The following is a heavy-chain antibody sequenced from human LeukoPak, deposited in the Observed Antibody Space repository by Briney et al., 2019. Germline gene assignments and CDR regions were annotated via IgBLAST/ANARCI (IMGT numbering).Heavy chain of an antibody. Sequence: SETLSLTCTVPGGSISSGDYYWSWIRQHPGKGLEWIGSIYYSGRTYYNPSLKSRVTISVDTSKNQFSLKLSSVTAAGTAVYYCARDRYDSYPMDVWGQGTTVTVSS. J-gene: IGHJ6*02. D-gene: IGHD3-3*01. CDR3: ARDRYDSYPMDV. CDR2: IYYSGRT. CDR1: GGSISSGDYY. V-gene: IGHV4-31*03.